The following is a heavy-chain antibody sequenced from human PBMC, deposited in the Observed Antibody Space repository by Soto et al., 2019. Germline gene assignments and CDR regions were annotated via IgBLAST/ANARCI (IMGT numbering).Heavy chain of an antibody. CDR3: AGPGGTTEEQDDFDI. CDR2: INPNSGGT. J-gene: IGHJ3*02. CDR1: GYTFTGYY. D-gene: IGHD1-7*01. Sequence: GASVKVSCKASGYTFTGYYMHWVRQAPGQGLEWMGWINPNSGGTNYAQKFQGRVTMTRDTSISTAYMELSRLRSDDTAVYYCAGPGGTTEEQDDFDIWGQGTMVTVSS. V-gene: IGHV1-2*02.